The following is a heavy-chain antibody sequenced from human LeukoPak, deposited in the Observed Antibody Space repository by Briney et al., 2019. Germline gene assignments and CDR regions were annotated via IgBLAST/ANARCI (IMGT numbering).Heavy chain of an antibody. CDR1: GFTFSSYG. D-gene: IGHD1-26*01. CDR3: AKPASSQYSGSYSPLDY. J-gene: IGHJ4*02. V-gene: IGHV3-33*06. CDR2: IWYDGSNK. Sequence: GGSLRLSCAASGFTFSSYGMHWVRQAPGKGLEWVAVIWYDGSNKYYADSVKGRFTISRDNSRNTLYLQMNSLRAEDTAVYYCAKPASSQYSGSYSPLDYWGQGTLVTVSS.